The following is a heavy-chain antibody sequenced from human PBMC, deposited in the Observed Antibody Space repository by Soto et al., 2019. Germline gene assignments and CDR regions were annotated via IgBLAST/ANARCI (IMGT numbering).Heavy chain of an antibody. V-gene: IGHV1-69*02. Sequence: ASVKVSCKASGGTFSSYTISWVRQAPGQGLEWMGRIIPILGIANYAQKFQGRVTITADKSTSTAYMELSSLRSEDTVVYYCASPGIAVAGPPPFDYWGQGTLVTVSS. CDR1: GGTFSSYT. J-gene: IGHJ4*02. CDR2: IIPILGIA. CDR3: ASPGIAVAGPPPFDY. D-gene: IGHD6-19*01.